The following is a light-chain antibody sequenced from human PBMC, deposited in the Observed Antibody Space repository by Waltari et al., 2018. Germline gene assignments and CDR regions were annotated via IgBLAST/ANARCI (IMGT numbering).Light chain of an antibody. J-gene: IGKJ1*01. V-gene: IGKV3-20*01. Sequence: PGTLSLSPGERATLSCRASQSISRYLAWYQQKPGQAPRLLIYGATTRATGIPDRFSGSGSGTDFSLTISGLEPEDSAVYYCQHHFRLPATFGQGTKVEIK. CDR3: QHHFRLPAT. CDR1: QSISRY. CDR2: GAT.